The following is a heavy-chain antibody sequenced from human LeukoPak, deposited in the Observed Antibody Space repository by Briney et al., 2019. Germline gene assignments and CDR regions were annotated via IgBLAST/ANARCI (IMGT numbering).Heavy chain of an antibody. J-gene: IGHJ5*02. CDR2: IRSKAYGGTT. Sequence: GGSLRLSCTASGFTFGDYAMSWFRQAPGKGLEWVGFIRSKAYGGTTEYAASVKGRFTISRDDSKSIAYLQMNSLKTEDTAVYYCTNHNFDSRGYCYSRFDPWGEGTLVTVSS. CDR3: TNHNFDSRGYCYSRFDP. V-gene: IGHV3-49*03. CDR1: GFTFGDYA. D-gene: IGHD3-22*01.